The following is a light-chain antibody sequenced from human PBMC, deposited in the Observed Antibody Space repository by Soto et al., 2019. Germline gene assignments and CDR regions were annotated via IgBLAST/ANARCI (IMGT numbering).Light chain of an antibody. CDR2: GAS. J-gene: IGKJ5*01. CDR3: QQYNNWPPIT. CDR1: QSVRSN. Sequence: EIVMTQSPATLSVSPGERATLSCRASQSVRSNLARYQQKPGPAPRLLIYGASTRATGIPARVSGSGSGTEFTLTVSSLQSENLAVYDWQQYNNWPPITFGQGTRQE. V-gene: IGKV3-15*01.